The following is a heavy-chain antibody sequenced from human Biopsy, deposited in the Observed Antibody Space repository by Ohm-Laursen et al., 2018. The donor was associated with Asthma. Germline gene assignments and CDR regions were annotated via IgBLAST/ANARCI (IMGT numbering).Heavy chain of an antibody. V-gene: IGHV3-30-3*01. CDR2: GGSYYDGGLK. CDR1: GFTFRSYA. D-gene: IGHD3-3*01. J-gene: IGHJ6*02. Sequence: SLRLSCSASGFTFRSYAMHWVRQAPGKGLEWVAVGGSYYDGGLKYYADSVNGRFTVSRDDSKNTLYLQMNSLRPDGTAVYYCARDVMEWYLPAFDVWGQGTTVTVSS. CDR3: ARDVMEWYLPAFDV.